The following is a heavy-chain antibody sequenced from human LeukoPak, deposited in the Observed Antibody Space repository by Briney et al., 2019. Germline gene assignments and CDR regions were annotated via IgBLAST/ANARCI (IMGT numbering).Heavy chain of an antibody. D-gene: IGHD6-19*01. CDR2: IYYSGTT. J-gene: IGHJ4*02. CDR1: GGSISNYY. CDR3: ARRSGWPFDY. Sequence: SETLSLTCTVSGGSISNYYWSWIRQPPGKGLEWIGYIYYSGTTNYNPSLKSRVTISVDTSKNQFSLKLSSVTAADTAVYYCARRSGWPFDYWGQGTLVTVSS. V-gene: IGHV4-59*08.